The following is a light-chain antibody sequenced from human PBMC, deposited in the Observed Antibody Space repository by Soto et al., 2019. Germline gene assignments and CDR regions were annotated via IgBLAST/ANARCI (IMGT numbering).Light chain of an antibody. CDR2: EVS. J-gene: IGLJ2*01. Sequence: QSVLTQPASVSGSPGQSITISCTGTSSDVGGYNSVSWYQHHPGKAPKLLIYEVSNRPSGVSNRFSGSKSGNTASLTISGLQAEDEADYYCISYTSSSTLVIFGGGTQLTVL. CDR1: SSDVGGYNS. V-gene: IGLV2-14*01. CDR3: ISYTSSSTLVI.